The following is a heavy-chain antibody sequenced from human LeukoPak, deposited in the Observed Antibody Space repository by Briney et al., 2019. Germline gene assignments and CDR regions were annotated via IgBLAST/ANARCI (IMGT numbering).Heavy chain of an antibody. CDR2: IYDSGST. Sequence: SETLSLTCTVSGGSISSYYWSWIRQPPGKGLEWIGYIYDSGSTIHNPSLKSRVTTSVDTSKNQFSLKLSPVTAADTAVYYCARGDGTTSLYDIWGQGTMATVSS. CDR3: ARGDGTTSLYDI. D-gene: IGHD5-24*01. J-gene: IGHJ3*02. CDR1: GGSISSYY. V-gene: IGHV4-59*01.